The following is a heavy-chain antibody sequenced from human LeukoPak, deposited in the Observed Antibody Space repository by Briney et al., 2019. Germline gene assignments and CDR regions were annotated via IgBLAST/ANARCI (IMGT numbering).Heavy chain of an antibody. J-gene: IGHJ4*02. D-gene: IGHD4-17*01. Sequence: SETLSLTCAVSGVSFNDYYWSWVRQTPGKGLEWIGEINHSGYTNDSPSLKSRITLSIDTSRKQFSLNLRSVTVADSGIYYCTRMTTGHDYWGQGTLVTVSS. CDR2: INHSGYT. CDR3: TRMTTGHDY. CDR1: GVSFNDYY. V-gene: IGHV4-34*10.